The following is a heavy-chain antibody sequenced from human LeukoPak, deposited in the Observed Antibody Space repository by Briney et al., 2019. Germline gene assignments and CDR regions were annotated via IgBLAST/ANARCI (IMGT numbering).Heavy chain of an antibody. CDR2: IWYDGSNK. CDR3: ARDREAVAGTGAFDI. D-gene: IGHD6-19*01. J-gene: IGHJ3*02. CDR1: GFTFSSYG. Sequence: PGGSLRLSCAASGFTFSSYGMPWVRQAPGKGLEWVAVIWYDGSNKYYADSVKGRFTISRDNSKNTLYLQMNSLRAEDTAVYYCARDREAVAGTGAFDIWGQGTMVTVSS. V-gene: IGHV3-33*01.